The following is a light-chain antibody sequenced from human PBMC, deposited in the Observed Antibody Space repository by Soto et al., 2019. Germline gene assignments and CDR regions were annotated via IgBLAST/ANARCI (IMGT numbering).Light chain of an antibody. CDR2: WAS. V-gene: IGKV4-1*01. Sequence: ISKAPESLALSLGEMATINCKSSQSVFEGSNNKDCLAWYQQKPGQPPKLLLYWASTRESGVPDRFSGSGSGTDFTLTISSLQAEDVAIYYCQQFSSPPFFPFGQGTKVAI. J-gene: IGKJ2*01. CDR3: QQFSSPPFFP. CDR1: QSVFEGSNNKDC.